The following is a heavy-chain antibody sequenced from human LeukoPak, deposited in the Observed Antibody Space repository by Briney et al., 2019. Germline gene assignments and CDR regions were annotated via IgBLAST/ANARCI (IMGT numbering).Heavy chain of an antibody. CDR3: ATTGRNLIVVVPAAIQLDY. Sequence: GASVKVSCKVSGYTLTELSMHWVRQAPGKGLEWMGGFDPEDGETIYAQKFQGRVTMTEDTSTDTAYMELSSLRSEDTAVYYCATTGRNLIVVVPAAIQLDYWGQGTLVTVSS. CDR1: GYTLTELS. J-gene: IGHJ4*02. D-gene: IGHD2-2*01. CDR2: FDPEDGET. V-gene: IGHV1-24*01.